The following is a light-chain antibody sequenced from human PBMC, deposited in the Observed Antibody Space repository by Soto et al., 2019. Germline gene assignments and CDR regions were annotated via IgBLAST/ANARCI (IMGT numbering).Light chain of an antibody. CDR1: QSLSSNY. CDR3: QQYDRSPRT. Sequence: IVLTQSPGTLSSSPGERATLSCRASQSLSSNYLAWYQQKSGQAPRLLIYDAVTRATGIPDRFSGSGSGTDFTLTISRLEPEDSAVYYCQQYDRSPRTFGQGTKVEIK. CDR2: DAV. J-gene: IGKJ1*01. V-gene: IGKV3-20*01.